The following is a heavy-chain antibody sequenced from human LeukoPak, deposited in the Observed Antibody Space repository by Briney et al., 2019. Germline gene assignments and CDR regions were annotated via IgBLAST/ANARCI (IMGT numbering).Heavy chain of an antibody. J-gene: IGHJ4*02. CDR3: ARDQGGYSGYDLGY. Sequence: PSETLSLTCTVSGGSISSSSYYWGWIRQPPGKGLEWIGSIYYSGSTYYNPSLKSRVTISVDTSKNQFSLKLSSVTAADTAVYYCARDQGGYSGYDLGYWGQGTLSPSPQ. CDR1: GGSISSSSYY. D-gene: IGHD5-12*01. V-gene: IGHV4-39*07. CDR2: IYYSGST.